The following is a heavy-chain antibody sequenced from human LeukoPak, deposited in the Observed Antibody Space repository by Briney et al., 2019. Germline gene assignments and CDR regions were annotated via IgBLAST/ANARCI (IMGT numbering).Heavy chain of an antibody. V-gene: IGHV3-33*01. J-gene: IGHJ6*03. CDR3: ARDRGTCCYMDV. CDR1: GFTFSSYG. Sequence: GGSLRLSCAASGFTFSSYGMHWVRQAPGKGLEWVAVIWYDGSNKYYADSVKGRFTISRDNSKNTLYLQMNSLRAEDTAVYYCARDRGTCCYMDVWGKGTTVTVSS. D-gene: IGHD3-10*01. CDR2: IWYDGSNK.